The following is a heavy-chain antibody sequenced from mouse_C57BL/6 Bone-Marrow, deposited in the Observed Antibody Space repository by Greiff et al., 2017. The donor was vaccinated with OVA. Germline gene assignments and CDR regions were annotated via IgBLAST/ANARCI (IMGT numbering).Heavy chain of an antibody. J-gene: IGHJ4*01. CDR3: ARDEGWLDYAMDY. D-gene: IGHD2-3*01. Sequence: VQLQQPGAELVKPGASVKLSCKASGYTFTSYWMHWVKQRPGQGLEWIGMIHPNSGSTNYNEKFKSKATLTVDKSSSTAYMQLSSLTSEDSAVYYCARDEGWLDYAMDYWGQGTSVTVSS. V-gene: IGHV1-64*01. CDR1: GYTFTSYW. CDR2: IHPNSGST.